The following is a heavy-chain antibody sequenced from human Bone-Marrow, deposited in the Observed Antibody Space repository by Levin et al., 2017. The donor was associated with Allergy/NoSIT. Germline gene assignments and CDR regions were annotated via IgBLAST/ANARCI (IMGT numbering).Heavy chain of an antibody. J-gene: IGHJ4*02. Sequence: SCAASGFTVSSNYMSWVRQAPGKGPEWVSVIYSGGSTYYADSVKGRFTISRDNSKNTLYLQMNSLRAEDTAVYSCARGWFGELLSHWGQGTLVTVSS. CDR1: GFTVSSNY. V-gene: IGHV3-53*01. CDR3: ARGWFGELLSH. CDR2: IYSGGST. D-gene: IGHD3-10*01.